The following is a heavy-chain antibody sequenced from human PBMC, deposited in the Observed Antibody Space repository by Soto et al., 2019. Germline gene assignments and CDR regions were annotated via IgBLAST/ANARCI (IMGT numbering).Heavy chain of an antibody. Sequence: GGSLRLSCAASGFTFSSDAMSWVRQAPGKGLERVSASSGSGGSTYYEDSVKGRFNISRDNSKNTLYLQMNSLRAEDTAVYYCACNHLGRLRLYYFDYWGQGTLVTVSS. CDR2: SSGSGGST. J-gene: IGHJ4*02. CDR3: ACNHLGRLRLYYFDY. D-gene: IGHD5-12*01. V-gene: IGHV3-23*01. CDR1: GFTFSSDA.